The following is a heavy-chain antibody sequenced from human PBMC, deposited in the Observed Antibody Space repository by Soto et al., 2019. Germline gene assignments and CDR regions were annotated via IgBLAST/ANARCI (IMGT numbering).Heavy chain of an antibody. J-gene: IGHJ4*02. D-gene: IGHD3-16*01. CDR1: GFSFSSYG. CDR2: VSNEGSIQ. Sequence: QVQLVESGGGVVQPGGSLRLSCAASGFSFSSYGIHWVRQAPGKGLEWVAVVSNEGSIQYYADSVKGRFTISRDNSENTVFLKMNSLRSEDTAVYYCAKEGGTLGTSASYGFDYWGRGSRVTVSS. CDR3: AKEGGTLGTSASYGFDY. V-gene: IGHV3-30*18.